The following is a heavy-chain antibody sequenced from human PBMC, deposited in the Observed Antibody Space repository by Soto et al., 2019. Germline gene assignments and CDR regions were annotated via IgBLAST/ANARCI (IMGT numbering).Heavy chain of an antibody. Sequence: EVQLLESGGGLVQPGGSLRLSCAASGFTFSSYAMSWVRQAPGKGLEWVSAISGSGGSTYYADSVKGRFTISRDNSKNTLYLQMNSLRAEDTAVYYCAKGVVAHGYYYYGMDVWGQGTTVTVSS. CDR1: GFTFSSYA. D-gene: IGHD2-15*01. CDR3: AKGVVAHGYYYYGMDV. V-gene: IGHV3-23*01. CDR2: ISGSGGST. J-gene: IGHJ6*02.